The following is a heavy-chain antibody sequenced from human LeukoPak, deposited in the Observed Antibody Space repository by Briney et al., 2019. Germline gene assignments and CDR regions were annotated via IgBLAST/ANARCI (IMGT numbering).Heavy chain of an antibody. CDR1: GFTFSSYA. V-gene: IGHV3-48*04. Sequence: PGGSLRLSCAASGFTFSSYAMSWVRQAPGKGLEWVSYISSSGSTIYYADSVKGRFTISRDNAKNSLYLQMNSLRAEDTAVYYCARPPTTVVTPDAFDIWGQGTMVTVSS. D-gene: IGHD4-23*01. J-gene: IGHJ3*02. CDR3: ARPPTTVVTPDAFDI. CDR2: ISSSGSTI.